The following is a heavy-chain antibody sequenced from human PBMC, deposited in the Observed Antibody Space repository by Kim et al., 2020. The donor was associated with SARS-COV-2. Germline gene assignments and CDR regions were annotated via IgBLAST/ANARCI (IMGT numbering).Heavy chain of an antibody. J-gene: IGHJ3*02. CDR2: VKHYGNT. Sequence: SETLSLTCNVYGASFSDYYWPWVRQSPEKGLEWIGDVKHYGNTNYNPGLKGRVTISVDSSRNGFSLTLASVTAANTGVHYCVRVPVFLVPVGPFDMW. V-gene: IGHV4-34*01. D-gene: IGHD3-3*01. CDR1: GASFSDYY. CDR3: VRVPVFLVPVGPFDM.